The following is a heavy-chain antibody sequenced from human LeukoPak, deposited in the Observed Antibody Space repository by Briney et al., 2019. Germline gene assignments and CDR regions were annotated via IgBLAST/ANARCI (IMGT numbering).Heavy chain of an antibody. V-gene: IGHV3-23*01. CDR2: ITNGGGNT. CDR3: AKGDSSGYYSPIDC. Sequence: GGSLRLSCAASGFTFSNYAMTWVCQAPGKGLEWVSSITNGGGNTDYADSVKGRFTISRDNSKNTLSLQVHSLRAEDTAIYYCAKGDSSGYYSPIDCWGQGTLVTVSS. J-gene: IGHJ4*02. CDR1: GFTFSNYA. D-gene: IGHD3-22*01.